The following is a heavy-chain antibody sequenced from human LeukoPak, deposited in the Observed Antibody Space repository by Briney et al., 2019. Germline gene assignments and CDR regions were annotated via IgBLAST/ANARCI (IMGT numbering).Heavy chain of an antibody. Sequence: SETLSLTCTVSGGSISSSSYYWGWIRQPPGKGLEWIGSIYYSGSTYYNPSLKSRVTISVDTSKNQFSLKLSSVTAADTAVYYCARPKWQWREVDYWGQGTLVTVSS. CDR1: GGSISSSSYY. CDR2: IYYSGST. J-gene: IGHJ4*02. V-gene: IGHV4-39*01. CDR3: ARPKWQWREVDY. D-gene: IGHD6-19*01.